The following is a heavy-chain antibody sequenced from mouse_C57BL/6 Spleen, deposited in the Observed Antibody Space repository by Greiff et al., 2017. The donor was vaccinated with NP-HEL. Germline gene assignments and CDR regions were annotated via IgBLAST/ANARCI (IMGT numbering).Heavy chain of an antibody. CDR2: INPSSGYT. J-gene: IGHJ3*01. Sequence: QVHVKQSGAELAKPGASVKLSCKASGYTFTSYWMHWVKQRPGQGLEWIGYINPSSGYTKYNQKFKDKATLTADKSSSTAYMQLSSLTYEDSAVYYCARRDYGSSPFAYWGQGTLVTVSA. CDR1: GYTFTSYW. V-gene: IGHV1-7*01. CDR3: ARRDYGSSPFAY. D-gene: IGHD1-1*01.